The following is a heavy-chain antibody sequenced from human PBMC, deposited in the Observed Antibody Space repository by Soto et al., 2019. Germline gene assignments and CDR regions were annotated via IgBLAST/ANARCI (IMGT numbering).Heavy chain of an antibody. Sequence: EESLNISCKGVGYTCTNYWIGWVRQMPGKGPEWMGIIYPGDSDTKYNPSFQGQVTISADKSITTTYLQWSSLKASDTAIYYCAASIFYYGMDVWGQGTTVTVSS. CDR3: AASIFYYGMDV. CDR1: GYTCTNYW. CDR2: IYPGDSDT. V-gene: IGHV5-51*01. J-gene: IGHJ6*02.